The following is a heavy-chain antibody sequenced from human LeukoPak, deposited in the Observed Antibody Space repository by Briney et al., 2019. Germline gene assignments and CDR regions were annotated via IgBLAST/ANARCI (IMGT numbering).Heavy chain of an antibody. CDR1: GGSISSYY. V-gene: IGHV4-59*01. J-gene: IGHJ5*02. D-gene: IGHD3-10*01. CDR3: ARGESPELLWFGELSSWFDP. Sequence: SETLSLTCTVSGGSISSYYWSWIRQPPGKGLEWIGYIYYSGSTNYNPSLKSRVTISVDTSKNQFSLKLSSVTAADTAVYYCARGESPELLWFGELSSWFDPWGQGTLVTVSS. CDR2: IYYSGST.